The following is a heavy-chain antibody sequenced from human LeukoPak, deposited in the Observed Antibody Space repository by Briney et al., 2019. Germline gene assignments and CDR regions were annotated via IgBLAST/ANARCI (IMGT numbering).Heavy chain of an antibody. CDR3: AREASSCIWVLYCGD. CDR1: GFTFSSYE. J-gene: IGHJ4*02. Sequence: GGSLRLSCAASGFTFSSYEMSWVRQAPGKGLEWVSYISSSGSTIYYADSVKGRFTISRGNAKNSLYLQMNSLRAEDTAVYYCAREASSCIWVLYCGDWGQGTLVTASS. V-gene: IGHV3-48*03. CDR2: ISSSGSTI. D-gene: IGHD2-2*01.